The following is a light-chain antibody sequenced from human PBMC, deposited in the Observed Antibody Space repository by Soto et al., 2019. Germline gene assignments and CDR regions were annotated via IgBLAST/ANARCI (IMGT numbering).Light chain of an antibody. CDR2: GAS. V-gene: IGKV3-20*01. CDR1: QSVSSSH. Sequence: EIVVTQSPGTLSLSPGERATLSCRSSQSVSSSHLAWYQQKPGQAPRLLIYGASSRATGIPDRFSGSGSGTDFTLTISRLEPEDFAVYYCQQYGSTPRAFGQGTKVDIK. J-gene: IGKJ1*01. CDR3: QQYGSTPRA.